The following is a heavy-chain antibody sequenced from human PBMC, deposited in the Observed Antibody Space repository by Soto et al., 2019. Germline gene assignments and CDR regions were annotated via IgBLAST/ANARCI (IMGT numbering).Heavy chain of an antibody. CDR3: ARDSSGWSQLYYYYGMDV. CDR1: GGTFSSYA. D-gene: IGHD6-19*01. Sequence: SVKVSCKASGGTFSSYAISWVRQAPGQGLEWMGGIIPIFGTANYAQKFQGRVTITADESTSTAYMELSSLRSEDTAVYYCARDSSGWSQLYYYYGMDVWGQGTTVTVSS. CDR2: IIPIFGTA. V-gene: IGHV1-69*13. J-gene: IGHJ6*02.